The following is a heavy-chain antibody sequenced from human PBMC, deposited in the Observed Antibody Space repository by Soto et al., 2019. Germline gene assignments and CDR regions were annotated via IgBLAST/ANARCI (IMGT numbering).Heavy chain of an antibody. CDR1: GYFISSGNY. V-gene: IGHV4-38-2*01. CDR3: ARARWYDAFDV. Sequence: PSLTFAVSGYFISSGNYWGWIRKPPGKGLEWIGSIFHGGNTYSNPSLKSRVTISVDMSKNQFSLKLNSVTAADTAVYYCARARWYDAFDVWGQVTVFTVSS. CDR2: IFHGGNT. D-gene: IGHD2-15*01. J-gene: IGHJ3*01.